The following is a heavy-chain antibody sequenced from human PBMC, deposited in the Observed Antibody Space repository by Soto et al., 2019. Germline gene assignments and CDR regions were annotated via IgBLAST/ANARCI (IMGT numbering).Heavy chain of an antibody. V-gene: IGHV2-26*01. D-gene: IGHD5-12*01. CDR2: IFSNDEK. J-gene: IGHJ4*02. CDR1: GFSLSNARMG. Sequence: QVTLKESGPVLVNPTETLTLTCTVSGFSLSNARMGVSWIRQPPGKALEWLAHIFSNDEKSYSTSLKSRLTISKDTSKSQVVLTMTNMDPVDTATYYCARVYSGYDRVFDYWGQGTLVTVSS. CDR3: ARVYSGYDRVFDY.